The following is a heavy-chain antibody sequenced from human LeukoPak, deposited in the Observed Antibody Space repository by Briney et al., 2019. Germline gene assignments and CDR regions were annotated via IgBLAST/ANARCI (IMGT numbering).Heavy chain of an antibody. J-gene: IGHJ1*01. CDR1: GFTFDDYA. Sequence: GGSLRLSCAASGFTFDDYAMHWVRHALGKGLEWVSLISGDGGSTYYADSVKGRFTISSDNSKSSLYLQMNSLRTEVTALYNSPQVTSGSCEHWGQGTRVTNST. CDR2: ISGDGGST. CDR3: PQVTSGSCEH. V-gene: IGHV3-43*02. D-gene: IGHD1-26*01.